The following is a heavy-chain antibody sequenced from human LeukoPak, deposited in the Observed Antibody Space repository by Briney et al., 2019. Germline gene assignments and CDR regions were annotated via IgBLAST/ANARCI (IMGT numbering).Heavy chain of an antibody. CDR2: IYHSGST. V-gene: IGHV4-30-2*01. J-gene: IGHJ4*02. Sequence: PSETLSLTCAVSGGSISSGGYSWSWIRQPPGKGLEWIGYIYHSGSTYYNPPLKSRVTISVDRSKNQFSLKLSSVTAADTAVYYCARASYCGGDCYSLPDYWGQGTLVTVSS. CDR3: ARASYCGGDCYSLPDY. D-gene: IGHD2-21*02. CDR1: GGSISSGGYS.